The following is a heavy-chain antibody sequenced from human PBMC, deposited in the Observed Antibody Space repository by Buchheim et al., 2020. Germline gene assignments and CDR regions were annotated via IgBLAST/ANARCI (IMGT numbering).Heavy chain of an antibody. CDR1: GGSINRGGYY. Sequence: QMQLQESGPGLVKPLQTLSLTCTVSGGSINRGGYYWSWIRQHSVRGLEWIGYIYYTGATYYSTSLKSRVSISVDMSKNHVSLRVNSVTAADTAVYFCARDGYNNFGEYFAMDVWGQGT. CDR3: ARDGYNNFGEYFAMDV. D-gene: IGHD4-11*01. V-gene: IGHV4-31*03. CDR2: IYYTGAT. J-gene: IGHJ6*02.